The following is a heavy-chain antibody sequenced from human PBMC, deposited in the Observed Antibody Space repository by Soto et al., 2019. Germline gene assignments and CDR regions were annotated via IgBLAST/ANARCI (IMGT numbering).Heavy chain of an antibody. CDR1: GFTFSSYA. CDR3: AKYQQQLVRGGGLYYYYYGMDV. CDR2: ISGSGGST. Sequence: PGGSLRLSCAASGFTFSSYAMSWVRQAPGKGLEWVSAISGSGGSTYYADSVKGRFTISRDNSKNTLYLQMNSLRAEDTAVDYCAKYQQQLVRGGGLYYYYYGMDVWGQVTTVTVS. J-gene: IGHJ6*02. D-gene: IGHD6-13*01. V-gene: IGHV3-23*01.